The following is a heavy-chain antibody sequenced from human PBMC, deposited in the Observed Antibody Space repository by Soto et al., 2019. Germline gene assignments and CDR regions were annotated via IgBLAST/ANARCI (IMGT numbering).Heavy chain of an antibody. Sequence: QVQLVESGGGVVQPGRSLRLSCAASGFTFSSFAMHWVRQAPGKGLEWLAVISSDVVNYYYAESVKGRFTISRDNSKNTLDLQMNSLRNEDTAGYLCARGGAWTPEGLGYWGQGTLVTVSS. CDR1: GFTFSSFA. CDR3: ARGGAWTPEGLGY. D-gene: IGHD2-15*01. V-gene: IGHV3-30-3*01. CDR2: ISSDVVNY. J-gene: IGHJ4*02.